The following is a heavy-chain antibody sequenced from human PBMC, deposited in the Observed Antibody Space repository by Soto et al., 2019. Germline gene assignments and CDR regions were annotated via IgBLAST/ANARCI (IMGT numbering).Heavy chain of an antibody. CDR2: IYHSGST. J-gene: IGHJ5*02. Sequence: QLRLQESGSGLVKPSQTLSLTCAVSGGSISSGGYSWSWIRQPPGKGLEWIGYIYHSGSTYYNPSFKSRVTMPVDRSKNQFSRKLSSVTAADTALYDCARVPDRWGQGTLGTVSS. CDR3: ARVPDR. V-gene: IGHV4-30-2*01. CDR1: GGSISSGGYS.